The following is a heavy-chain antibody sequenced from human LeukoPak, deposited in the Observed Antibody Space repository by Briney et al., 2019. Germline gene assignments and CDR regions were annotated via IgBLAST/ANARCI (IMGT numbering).Heavy chain of an antibody. CDR2: IYYSGST. Sequence: SETLSLTCSVSGGSISSYYWSWIRQHPGKGLEWIGYIYYSGSTYYNPSLKSRVTISVDTSKNQFSLKLSSVTAADTAVYYCARDDYFSYGMDVWGQGTTVTVSS. CDR1: GGSISSYY. J-gene: IGHJ6*02. V-gene: IGHV4-59*06. CDR3: ARDDYFSYGMDV. D-gene: IGHD5-24*01.